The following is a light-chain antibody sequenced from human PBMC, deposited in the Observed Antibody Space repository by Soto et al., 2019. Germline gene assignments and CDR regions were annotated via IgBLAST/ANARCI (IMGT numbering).Light chain of an antibody. CDR2: NSY. Sequence: VLTPPPPTSWTPRERVTLSFFVSSTNIGSKTVNWYQQLPGTVPKLLIYNSYQRPSGVPDRFSASKSGTSASLAISGLQSEDEADYYCSSWDASLNGYVFGTGTKVTVL. V-gene: IGLV1-44*01. CDR3: SSWDASLNGYV. CDR1: STNIGSKT. J-gene: IGLJ1*01.